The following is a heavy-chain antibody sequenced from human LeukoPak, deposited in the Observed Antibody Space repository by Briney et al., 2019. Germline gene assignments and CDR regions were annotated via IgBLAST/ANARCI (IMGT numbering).Heavy chain of an antibody. CDR2: INHSGST. Sequence: SETLSLTCAIYGESFNTDYWTWIRQPPGKGLQWIGEINHSGSTNYNPSLKSRVTISVDMSKNQFSLKLSSVTAADTAVYYCARERAYYYGSGSYYNAPYYFDYWGQGTLVTVSS. CDR3: ARERAYYYGSGSYYNAPYYFDY. V-gene: IGHV4-34*01. D-gene: IGHD3-10*01. J-gene: IGHJ4*02. CDR1: GESFNTDY.